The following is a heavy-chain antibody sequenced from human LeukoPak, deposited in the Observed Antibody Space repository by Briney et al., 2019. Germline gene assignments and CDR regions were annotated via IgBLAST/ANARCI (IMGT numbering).Heavy chain of an antibody. J-gene: IGHJ4*02. CDR2: MNPNSGNT. CDR1: GYTFTSYD. D-gene: IGHD4-23*01. V-gene: IGHV1-8*03. Sequence: GASVKVSCKASGYTFTSYDINWVRQATGQGLEWMGWMNPNSGNTGYAQKFQGRVTITADESTSTAYMELSSLRSEDTAVYYCARAFSTTVVTLSYWGQGTLVTVSS. CDR3: ARAFSTTVVTLSY.